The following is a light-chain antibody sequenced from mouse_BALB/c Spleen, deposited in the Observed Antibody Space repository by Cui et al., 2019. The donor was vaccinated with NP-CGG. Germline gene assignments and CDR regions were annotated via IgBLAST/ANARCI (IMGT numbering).Light chain of an antibody. J-gene: IGLJ1*01. CDR3: ALWYSNHWV. CDR2: GTN. V-gene: IGLV1*01. CDR1: IGAVTTGNY. Sequence: QAVVTQESALTTSPGETVTLTCRPSIGAVTTGNYANWVQENPDHLFTGLIGGTNNRVPGVPARFSGSLIGDKAALTITGAQTEDEAIYFCALWYSNHWVFGGGTKLTVL.